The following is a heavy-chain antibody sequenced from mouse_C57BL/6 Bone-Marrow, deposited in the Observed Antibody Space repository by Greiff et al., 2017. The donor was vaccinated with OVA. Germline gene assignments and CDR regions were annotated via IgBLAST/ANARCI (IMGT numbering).Heavy chain of an antibody. CDR2: INPSSGYT. Sequence: VQLQQSGAELAKPGASVKLSCKASGYTFTSYWMHWVKQRPGQGLEWIGYINPSSGYTKYNQKFKDKATVTADKSSSTAYMQLSSLTYEDSAFYYCARKGEFDYWGKGTTLTVAS. CDR1: GYTFTSYW. J-gene: IGHJ2*01. CDR3: ARKGEFDY. V-gene: IGHV1-7*01.